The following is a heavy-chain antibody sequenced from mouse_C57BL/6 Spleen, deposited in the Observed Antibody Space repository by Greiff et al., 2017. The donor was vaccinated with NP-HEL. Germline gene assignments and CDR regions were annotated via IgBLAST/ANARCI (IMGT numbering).Heavy chain of an antibody. Sequence: QVQLKESGPGLVQPSQSLSITCTVSGFSLTSYGVHWVRQSPGKGLEWLGVIWSGGSTDYNAAFISRLSISKDNSKSQVFFKMNSLQADDTAIDYCASITTVVARGFDVWGTGTTVTVSS. CDR2: IWSGGST. V-gene: IGHV2-2*01. D-gene: IGHD1-1*01. CDR1: GFSLTSYG. CDR3: ASITTVVARGFDV. J-gene: IGHJ1*03.